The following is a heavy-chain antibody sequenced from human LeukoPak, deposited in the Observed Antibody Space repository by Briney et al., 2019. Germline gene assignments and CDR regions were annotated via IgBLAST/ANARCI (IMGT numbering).Heavy chain of an antibody. CDR1: GFTFSSYS. CDR3: ARGGLYGSFDY. D-gene: IGHD6-19*01. CDR2: ISSSSASI. V-gene: IGHV3-21*01. J-gene: IGHJ4*02. Sequence: GGSLRLSCAASGFTFSSYSMNWVRQAPGKGLEWVSSISSSSASIYYADSVKGRFTISRDNAKNSLYLQMNSLRAEDTAVYYCARGGLYGSFDYWGQGTLVTVSS.